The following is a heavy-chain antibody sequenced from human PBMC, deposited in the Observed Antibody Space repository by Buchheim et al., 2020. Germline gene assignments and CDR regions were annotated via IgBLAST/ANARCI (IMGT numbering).Heavy chain of an antibody. V-gene: IGHV3-23*04. CDR2: ISASGGAT. D-gene: IGHD7-27*01. CDR1: GFTFSSYW. J-gene: IGHJ4*02. Sequence: EVQLVESGGGLVQPGGSLRLSCAASGFTFSSYWMHWVRQAPGKGLDWVSTISASGGATHYADSVKGRVTISRDNSKNTVYLQMDSLRAEDTALYYCAKLSRVGRILPGDLDYWGQGTL. CDR3: AKLSRVGRILPGDLDY.